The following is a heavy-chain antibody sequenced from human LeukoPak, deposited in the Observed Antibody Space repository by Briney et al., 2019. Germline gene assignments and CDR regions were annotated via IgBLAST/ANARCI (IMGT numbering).Heavy chain of an antibody. J-gene: IGHJ4*02. CDR2: ISWDGFVT. CDR3: AKDQGGSAWFSPFDY. CDR1: GFSFDDYT. D-gene: IGHD6-19*01. V-gene: IGHV3-43*01. Sequence: GGSLRLSCAASGFSFDDYTMHWVRQAPGKGLEWVSLISWDGFVTHYAESVKGRFTISRDNSKSSLYLQLNSLETEDTAFYYCAKDQGGSAWFSPFDYWGQGALVTVSS.